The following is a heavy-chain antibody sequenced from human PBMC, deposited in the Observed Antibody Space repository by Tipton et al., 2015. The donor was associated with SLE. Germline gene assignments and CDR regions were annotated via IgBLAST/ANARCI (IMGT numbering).Heavy chain of an antibody. CDR1: NNSISSHY. CDR3: ARAGAYYHSYGMHA. D-gene: IGHD1-26*01. V-gene: IGHV4-59*11. CDR2: IYYSGST. Sequence: TLSLTCTVSNNSISSHYWSWIRQPPGKGLEWIGFIYYSGSTNYNPSLKSRVTISVDTSKNQFSLKLSSVTAADTAVYYCARAGAYYHSYGMHAWGQGATVTVSS. J-gene: IGHJ6*02.